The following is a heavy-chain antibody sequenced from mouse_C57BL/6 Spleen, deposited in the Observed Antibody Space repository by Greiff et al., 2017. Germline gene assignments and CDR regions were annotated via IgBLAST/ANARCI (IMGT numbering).Heavy chain of an antibody. CDR2: IYPSDSYT. CDR3: ARYYGSSYWYFDV. D-gene: IGHD1-1*01. J-gene: IGHJ1*03. CDR1: GYTFTSYW. Sequence: QVQLQQSGAELVMPGASVKLSCKASGYTFTSYWMHWVKQRPGQGLEWIGEIYPSDSYTNYNQKFKGKSTLTVDKSSSTAYMQLSSLTSEDSAVYCFARYYGSSYWYFDVWGTGTTVTVSS. V-gene: IGHV1-69*01.